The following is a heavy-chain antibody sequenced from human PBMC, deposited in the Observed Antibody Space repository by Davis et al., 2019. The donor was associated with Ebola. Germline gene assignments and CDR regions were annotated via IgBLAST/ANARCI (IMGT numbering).Heavy chain of an antibody. D-gene: IGHD4-17*01. V-gene: IGHV3-30*03. CDR1: GFTFSSYG. CDR2: ISYDGSNK. J-gene: IGHJ4*02. CDR3: AREAGGEAPFGY. Sequence: GESLKISCAASGFTFSSYGMHWVRQAPGKGLEWVAVISYDGSNKYYADSVKGRFTISRDNSKNTLYLQMNSLRAEDTAVYYCAREAGGEAPFGYWGQGTLVTVSS.